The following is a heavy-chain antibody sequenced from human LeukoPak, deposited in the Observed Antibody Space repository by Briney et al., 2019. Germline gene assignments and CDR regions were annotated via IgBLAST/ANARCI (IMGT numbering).Heavy chain of an antibody. CDR1: GGSISSHY. D-gene: IGHD3-22*01. CDR2: IYYSGST. CDR3: ARYNGGGYPYYFDY. J-gene: IGHJ4*02. Sequence: PSETLSLTCTVSGGSISSHYWSWIRQPPGKGLERIGYIYYSGSTNYNPSLKSRVTISVDTSKNQFSLKLSSVTAADTAVYYCARYNGGGYPYYFDYWGQGTLVTVSS. V-gene: IGHV4-59*11.